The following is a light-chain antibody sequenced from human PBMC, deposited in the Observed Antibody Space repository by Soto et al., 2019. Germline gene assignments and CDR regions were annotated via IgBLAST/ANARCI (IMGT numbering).Light chain of an antibody. CDR3: QQYNSYSQT. CDR2: DAS. Sequence: DIPMTQSPSTLSASVGDRVTITCRASQSISSCLAWYQQKPGKALKLLIYDASSLKSGVPSRFSGSGSGTDFTLTISSLQPDDFATYYCQQYNSYSQTFGQGTKVEIK. J-gene: IGKJ1*01. V-gene: IGKV1-5*01. CDR1: QSISSC.